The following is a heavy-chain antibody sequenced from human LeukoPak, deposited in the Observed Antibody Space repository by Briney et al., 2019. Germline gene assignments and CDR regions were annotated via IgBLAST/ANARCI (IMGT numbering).Heavy chain of an antibody. V-gene: IGHV3-13*01. CDR1: GFTFRSYD. Sequence: GGSLRLSCAASGFTFRSYDMHWVRHAPGKGLEWVSGIGTAGEIYSPGSVTGRFTISRENAKNSLYLQMNSLRAGDTAVYYCARAAYSSTWYSRYFDLWGRGTLVTVSS. J-gene: IGHJ2*01. CDR2: IGTAGEI. D-gene: IGHD6-13*01. CDR3: ARAAYSSTWYSRYFDL.